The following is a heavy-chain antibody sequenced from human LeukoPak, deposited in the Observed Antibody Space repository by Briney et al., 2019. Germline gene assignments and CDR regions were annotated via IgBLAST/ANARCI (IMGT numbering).Heavy chain of an antibody. CDR2: ISGRGASK. J-gene: IGHJ4*02. CDR3: AKGVVVAPDVTPFDY. CDR1: GLTFNNYA. Sequence: PGGSLRLSCAVSGLTFNNYAMSWIRQAPGKGLEWVSGISGRGASKYYSDSVKGRFTISRDNSKNTLYQQMNSLRAEDTAVYYCAKGVVVAPDVTPFDYWGQGTLVTVSS. V-gene: IGHV3-23*01. D-gene: IGHD2-2*01.